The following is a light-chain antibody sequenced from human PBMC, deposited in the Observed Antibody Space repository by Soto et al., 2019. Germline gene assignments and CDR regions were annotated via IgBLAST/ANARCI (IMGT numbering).Light chain of an antibody. CDR2: GAS. CDR3: QKYNSAPNT. V-gene: IGKV1-27*01. CDR1: QDISNH. Sequence: DIQMTQSPSSLSASVGDRVTITCRTSQDISNHLAWYQQKPGKVPKLLIYGASKLQTGVHSRFSGSGSGTLFTHTISSLQPEDVATYYCQKYNSAPNTFGQGTRLEIK. J-gene: IGKJ2*01.